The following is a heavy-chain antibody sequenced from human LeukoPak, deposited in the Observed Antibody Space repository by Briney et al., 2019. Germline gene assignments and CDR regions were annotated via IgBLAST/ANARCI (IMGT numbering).Heavy chain of an antibody. CDR3: AKSLLLGYSGGGDY. D-gene: IGHD5-12*01. V-gene: IGHV3-23*01. J-gene: IGHJ4*02. CDR1: GFTFSSYA. CDR2: ISGSGGST. Sequence: GGSLRLSCAASGFTFSSYAMSWVRQAPGKGLEWVSAISGSGGSTYYADSVKGRFTISRDNSKNTLYLQMNSLRAEDTAVYYCAKSLLLGYSGGGDYWGQGTLVTVSS.